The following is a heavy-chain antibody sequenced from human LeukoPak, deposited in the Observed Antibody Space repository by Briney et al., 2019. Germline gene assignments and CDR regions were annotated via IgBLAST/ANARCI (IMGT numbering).Heavy chain of an antibody. CDR1: GDSISSTTYY. D-gene: IGHD4-23*01. CDR2: IYYSGST. J-gene: IGHJ4*02. CDR3: ARHRYGGYSFDY. Sequence: KPSETLSLTCTVSGDSISSTTYYWGWIRQPPGKGLEWIGSIYYSGSTYYNPSLKSRVTIAVDTSKNQFSLKLSSVTAADTAVFYCARHRYGGYSFDYWGQGTLATVSS. V-gene: IGHV4-39*01.